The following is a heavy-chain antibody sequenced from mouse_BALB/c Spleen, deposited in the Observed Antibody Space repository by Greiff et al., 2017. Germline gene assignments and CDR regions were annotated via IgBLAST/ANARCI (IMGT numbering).Heavy chain of an antibody. CDR1: GYTFTSYY. CDR3: TREDYYGSWFAY. J-gene: IGHJ3*01. CDR2: INPSNGGT. Sequence: VKLQQSGAELVKPGASVKLSCKASGYTFTSYYMYWVKQRPGQGLEWIGEINPSNGGTNFNEKFKSKATLTVDKSSSTAYMQLSSLTSEDSAVYYCTREDYYGSWFAYWGQGTLVTVSA. V-gene: IGHV1S81*02. D-gene: IGHD1-1*01.